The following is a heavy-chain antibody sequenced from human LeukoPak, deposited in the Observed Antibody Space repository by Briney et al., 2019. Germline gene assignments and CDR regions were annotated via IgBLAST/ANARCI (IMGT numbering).Heavy chain of an antibody. Sequence: PGGSLKLSCAASGLTFSSYSMNWVRQAPGKGLEWVSSISSSSSYIYYADSVKGRFTISRDNAKNSLYLQMNSLRAEDTAVYYCARAGYDFWSGYLLHWGQGTLVTVSS. CDR2: ISSSSSYI. D-gene: IGHD3-3*01. CDR3: ARAGYDFWSGYLLH. V-gene: IGHV3-21*01. CDR1: GLTFSSYS. J-gene: IGHJ4*02.